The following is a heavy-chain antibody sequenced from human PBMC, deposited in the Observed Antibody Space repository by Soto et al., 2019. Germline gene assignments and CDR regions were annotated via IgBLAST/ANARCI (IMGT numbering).Heavy chain of an antibody. CDR3: ARFYSSSWSPRHAFDI. CDR1: GYTFTSYG. V-gene: IGHV1-18*01. CDR2: ISAYNGNT. J-gene: IGHJ3*02. Sequence: ASVKVSCKASGYTFTSYGISWVRQAPGQGLEWMGWISAYNGNTNYAQKLQGRVTMTTDTSTSTAYMELRSLRSDDTAVYYCARFYSSSWSPRHAFDIWGKGTMVPVSS. D-gene: IGHD6-13*01.